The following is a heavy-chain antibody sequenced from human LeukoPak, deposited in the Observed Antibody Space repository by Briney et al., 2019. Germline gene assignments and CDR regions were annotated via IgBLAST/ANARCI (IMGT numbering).Heavy chain of an antibody. CDR1: GFTFSSYA. V-gene: IGHV3-23*01. CDR3: ARSYYYGSGRVDAFDI. CDR2: ISGSGGST. Sequence: GGSLRLSCAASGFTFSSYAMSWVRQAPGKGLEWVSAISGSGGSTYYADSVKGRFTISRDNSKNTLYLQMNSLRAEDTAVYYCARSYYYGSGRVDAFDIRGQGTMVTVSS. D-gene: IGHD3-10*01. J-gene: IGHJ3*02.